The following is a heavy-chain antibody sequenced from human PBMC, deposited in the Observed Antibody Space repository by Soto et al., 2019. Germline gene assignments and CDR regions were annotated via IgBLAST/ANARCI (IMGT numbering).Heavy chain of an antibody. CDR3: ARVGVGATLSYYYGMDV. CDR1: GYTFTSYG. D-gene: IGHD1-26*01. J-gene: IGHJ6*02. CDR2: ISAYNGNT. V-gene: IGHV1-18*01. Sequence: ASVKVSCKASGYTFTSYGISWVRQAPGQGLEWMGWISAYNGNTNYAQKLQGRVTMTTDTSTSTAYMELRSLRSDDTAVYYCARVGVGATLSYYYGMDVWGQGTTVTVSS.